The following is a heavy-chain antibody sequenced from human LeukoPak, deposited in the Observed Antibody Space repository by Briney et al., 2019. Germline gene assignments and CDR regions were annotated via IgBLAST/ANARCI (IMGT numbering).Heavy chain of an antibody. Sequence: PGASLRLSCVASVFTFSSYAMSWVRQAPGKGLEWVSVISGGGDSTYYADSVKGRFTISRDNSKNTLYLQMNSLRGEDTAVYFCAEDVGPSWFDPWGQGILVTVPS. J-gene: IGHJ5*02. CDR2: ISGGGDST. V-gene: IGHV3-23*01. D-gene: IGHD1-26*01. CDR1: VFTFSSYA. CDR3: AEDVGPSWFDP.